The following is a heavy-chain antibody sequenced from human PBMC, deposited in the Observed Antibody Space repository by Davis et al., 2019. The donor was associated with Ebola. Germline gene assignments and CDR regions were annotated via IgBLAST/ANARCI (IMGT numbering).Heavy chain of an antibody. CDR3: ARVALATYGMDV. J-gene: IGHJ6*02. Sequence: SQTLSLTCAISGDSVSSNSAAWTWLRQSPSRGLEWLGRTYYRSKWYNDYAVSVKSRITINPETSKNQFSLQLNSVTPEDTAVYYCARVALATYGMDVWCQGTTDTVSS. CDR1: GDSVSSNSAA. V-gene: IGHV6-1*01. CDR2: TYYRSKWYN. D-gene: IGHD5-12*01.